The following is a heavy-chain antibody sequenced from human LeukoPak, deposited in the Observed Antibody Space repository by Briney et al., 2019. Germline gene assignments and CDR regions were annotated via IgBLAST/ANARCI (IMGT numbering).Heavy chain of an antibody. CDR2: IWHDGSKR. CDR3: ARDLSYGSLEF. J-gene: IGHJ4*02. D-gene: IGHD3-10*01. Sequence: GGSLRLSCAASGFSSSYYGMHWVRRAPGRGLEWVAGIWHDGSKRNYVDSVKGRFTIFRDDSKSTLYLQMSSLRAEDTAVYSCARDLSYGSLEFWGQGTVVTVSS. V-gene: IGHV3-33*01. CDR1: GFSSSYYG.